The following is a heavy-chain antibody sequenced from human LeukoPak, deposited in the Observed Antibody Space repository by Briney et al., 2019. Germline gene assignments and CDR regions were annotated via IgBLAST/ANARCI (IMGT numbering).Heavy chain of an antibody. Sequence: SETLSLTCAVYGGSFSGYYWSWIRQPPGKGLEWIGEINHSGSTNYNPSLKSRVTILVDTSKNQFSLKLSSVTAADTAVYYCARAPVPPPFDYWGQGTLVTVSS. CDR3: ARAPVPPPFDY. CDR2: INHSGST. CDR1: GGSFSGYY. D-gene: IGHD4-17*01. J-gene: IGHJ4*02. V-gene: IGHV4-34*01.